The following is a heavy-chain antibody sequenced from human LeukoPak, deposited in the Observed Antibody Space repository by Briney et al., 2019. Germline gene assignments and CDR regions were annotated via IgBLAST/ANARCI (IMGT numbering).Heavy chain of an antibody. J-gene: IGHJ4*02. CDR2: IYPGDSDT. CDR1: GYSFTSYW. V-gene: IGHV5-51*01. Sequence: GESLKISCKGSGYSFTSYWIGWVRQMPGKGLEWMGIIYPGDSDTRYSPSFQGQVTISADKSISTAYLQWSSLKASDTAMYYCARLTIFGVVIIPYYFDYGGQGTLVTVSS. D-gene: IGHD3-3*01. CDR3: ARLTIFGVVIIPYYFDY.